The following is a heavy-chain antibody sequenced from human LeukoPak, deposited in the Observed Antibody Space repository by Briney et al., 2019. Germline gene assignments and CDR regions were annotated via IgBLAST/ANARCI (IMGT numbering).Heavy chain of an antibody. CDR2: ISGDGSNT. CDR3: AREGGGYSYGYGPELDY. CDR1: GFTFTSYY. J-gene: IGHJ4*02. D-gene: IGHD5-18*01. V-gene: IGHV3-74*01. Sequence: GGSLRLSCAASGFTFTSYYMHWVRQAPGKGLVWVSRISGDGSNTIYADSVKGRFTISRDNAKNTVYLQINSLRAEDTAAYYCAREGGGYSYGYGPELDYWGQGTLVTVSS.